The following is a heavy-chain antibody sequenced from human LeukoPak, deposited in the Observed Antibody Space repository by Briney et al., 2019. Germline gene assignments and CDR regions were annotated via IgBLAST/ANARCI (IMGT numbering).Heavy chain of an antibody. CDR1: GGSFSGYY. V-gene: IGHV4-34*01. CDR3: ARRVGMNSSGYYYYYYYMDV. CDR2: INHSGST. J-gene: IGHJ6*03. Sequence: PSETLSLTCAVYGGSFSGYYWSWIRQPPGKGLEWIGEINHSGSTNYNPSLKSRVTISVDTSKNQFSLKLSSVTAADTAVYYCARRVGMNSSGYYYYYYYMDVWGKGTTVTISS. D-gene: IGHD3-22*01.